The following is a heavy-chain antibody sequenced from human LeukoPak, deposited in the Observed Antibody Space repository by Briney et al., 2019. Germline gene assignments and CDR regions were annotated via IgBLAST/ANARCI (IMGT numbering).Heavy chain of an antibody. V-gene: IGHV1-8*03. D-gene: IGHD6-13*01. CDR2: MNPNSGNT. Sequence: ASVKVSCKASGYTFTSYDINWVRQATGQGLEWMGWMNPNSGNTGYAQRFQGRVTITRNTSISTAYMELSSLRSEDTAVYYCAREGSSSGDYYYYMDVWGKGTTVTVSS. CDR1: GYTFTSYD. CDR3: AREGSSSGDYYYYMDV. J-gene: IGHJ6*03.